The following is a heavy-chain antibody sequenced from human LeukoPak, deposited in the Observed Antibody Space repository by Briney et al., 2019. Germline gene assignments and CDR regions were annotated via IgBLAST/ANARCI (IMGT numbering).Heavy chain of an antibody. V-gene: IGHV1-2*02. CDR3: ARGRGTTMVRGVITNYFDL. CDR1: GYTFTSYY. CDR2: IDPNSGGT. J-gene: IGHJ2*01. D-gene: IGHD3-10*01. Sequence: EASVKVSCKASGYTFTSYYIHWVRQAPGQGLEWMGWIDPNSGGTNYAQRFLGSVTMTGDTSINTAFMEVRRLRSDDTAIYYCARGRGTTMVRGVITNYFDLWGRGSLVTVSS.